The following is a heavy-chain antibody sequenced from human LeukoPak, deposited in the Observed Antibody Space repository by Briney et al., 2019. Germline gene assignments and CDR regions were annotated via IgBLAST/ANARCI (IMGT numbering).Heavy chain of an antibody. D-gene: IGHD3-16*01. Sequence: GGSLRLLCAASGFTFSSNYMSWVREATGGGLEGVSVIYSGGTTSYADSVKGRFTISRDNSKNTLYLQMSSLRAEDTALYYYARERLGGADAFDIWGQGTMVTVSS. CDR2: IYSGGTT. CDR1: GFTFSSNY. CDR3: ARERLGGADAFDI. V-gene: IGHV3-66*01. J-gene: IGHJ3*02.